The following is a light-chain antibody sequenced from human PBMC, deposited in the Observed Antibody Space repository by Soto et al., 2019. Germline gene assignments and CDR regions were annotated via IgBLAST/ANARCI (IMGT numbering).Light chain of an antibody. V-gene: IGLV2-14*01. Sequence: QSVLTQPASVSGSPGQSITLSCSGTSSDIGAYNYVSWYQQHPGKAPKLMIYEVSNRPSGVSTRFSGSKSGNTASLTISGLQADDEADYYCTSYTTTSSLGVFGGGTKVPVL. CDR3: TSYTTTSSLGV. J-gene: IGLJ2*01. CDR1: SSDIGAYNY. CDR2: EVS.